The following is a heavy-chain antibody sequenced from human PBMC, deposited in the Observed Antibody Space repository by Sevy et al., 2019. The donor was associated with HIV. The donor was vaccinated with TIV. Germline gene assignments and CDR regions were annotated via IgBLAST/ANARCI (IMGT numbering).Heavy chain of an antibody. V-gene: IGHV1-2*02. Sequence: ASVKVSCKASGYTFTEYYVHWLRQAPGQGLEWMGWINPQTGGTYFAKKFQDRVTLTTVTSINAVYMELSGLKFDDTAVFYCARMGDYFDSSGYYPLKYWGLGTLVTVSS. CDR3: ARMGDYFDSSGYYPLKY. J-gene: IGHJ4*02. CDR2: INPQTGGT. CDR1: GYTFTEYY. D-gene: IGHD3-22*01.